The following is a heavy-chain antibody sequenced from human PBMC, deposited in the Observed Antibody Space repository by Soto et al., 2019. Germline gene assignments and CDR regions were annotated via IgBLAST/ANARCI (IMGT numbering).Heavy chain of an antibody. CDR1: GYTFTSSG. CDR3: ARVNYDILTGLGYFDY. V-gene: IGHV1-18*01. Sequence: ASVKVSCKASGYTFTSSGISWVRQAPGQGLEWMGWISAYNGNTNYAQKLQGRVTMATDTSTSTAYMELRSLRSDDTAVYYCARVNYDILTGLGYFDYWGQGTLVTVSS. J-gene: IGHJ4*02. CDR2: ISAYNGNT. D-gene: IGHD3-9*01.